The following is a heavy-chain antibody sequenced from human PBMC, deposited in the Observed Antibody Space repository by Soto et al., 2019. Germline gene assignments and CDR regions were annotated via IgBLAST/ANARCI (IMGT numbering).Heavy chain of an antibody. Sequence: SVKVSCKASGGTFSSYAISWVRQAPGQGLEWMGGIIPIFGTANYAQKFQGRVTITADESTSTAYMELSSLRSEDTAVYYCASRVVVITVSYYYYYGMDVWGQGTTVTVSS. CDR1: GGTFSSYA. V-gene: IGHV1-69*13. CDR2: IIPIFGTA. J-gene: IGHJ6*02. CDR3: ASRVVVITVSYYYYYGMDV. D-gene: IGHD3-22*01.